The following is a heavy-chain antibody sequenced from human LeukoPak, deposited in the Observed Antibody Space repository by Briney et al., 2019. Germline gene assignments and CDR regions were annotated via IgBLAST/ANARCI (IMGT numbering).Heavy chain of an antibody. Sequence: SETLSLTCSVSGDSIIGFYWSWIRQPPGKGLEWIGFIYYSGSTIYNPSLKSRVAISIDTSKNQFSLTLTSVTAADTAVYYCARDRKGGSSTVHRLDPWGQGTLVTVSS. J-gene: IGHJ5*02. D-gene: IGHD6-13*01. CDR1: GDSIIGFY. CDR3: ARDRKGGSSTVHRLDP. CDR2: IYYSGST. V-gene: IGHV4-59*01.